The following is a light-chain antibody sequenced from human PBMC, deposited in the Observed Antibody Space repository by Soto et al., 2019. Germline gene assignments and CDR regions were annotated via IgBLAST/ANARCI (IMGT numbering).Light chain of an antibody. CDR2: KAS. V-gene: IGKV1-5*03. J-gene: IGKJ5*01. CDR1: QSVSSW. Sequence: DIQMTQSPYTLSASVGDRVIITCRASQSVSSWLAWYQHKPGKAPKLLIYKASSLESGVPSRFSGSGSGTEFTLTINSLQPDDFATYYCQQHRSYPVTFGQGTRLEIK. CDR3: QQHRSYPVT.